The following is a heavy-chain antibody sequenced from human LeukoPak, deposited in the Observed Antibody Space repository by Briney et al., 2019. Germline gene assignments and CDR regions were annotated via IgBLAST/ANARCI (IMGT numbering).Heavy chain of an antibody. CDR3: ARLIAGGDRNHYYYYHGMDV. Sequence: PSETLSLTCTVSGGSISSSSYYWGWIRQPPGKGLEWIGSIYYSGSTYYNPSLKSRVTISVDTSKNQFSLKLSSVTAADTAVYYCARLIAGGDRNHYYYYHGMDVWGQGTTVTVSS. CDR1: GGSISSSSYY. CDR2: IYYSGST. V-gene: IGHV4-39*01. D-gene: IGHD1-14*01. J-gene: IGHJ6*02.